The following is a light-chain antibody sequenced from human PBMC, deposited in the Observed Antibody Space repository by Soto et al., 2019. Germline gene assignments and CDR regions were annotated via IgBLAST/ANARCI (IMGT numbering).Light chain of an antibody. J-gene: IGKJ1*01. Sequence: DIVMTQSPDSLAVSLGERATMNCKSSQTVLYNSNNKNYLAWYQQKPGQPPKLLIYWAWTRESGVPDRFSGSGSGTDFILTISGLQAEDVAVYYCQQYYSTPWTFGQGTKVEIK. CDR2: WAW. CDR1: QTVLYNSNNKNY. CDR3: QQYYSTPWT. V-gene: IGKV4-1*01.